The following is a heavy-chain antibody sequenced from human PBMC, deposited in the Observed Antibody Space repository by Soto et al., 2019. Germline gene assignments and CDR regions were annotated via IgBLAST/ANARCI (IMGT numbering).Heavy chain of an antibody. Sequence: EVQLVESGGGLVKPGGSLRLSCAASGVTFNNAWMSWVRQAPGKGLEWIGRILSKSDGGTTNYAPPVKDRFTISRDDSKNTVYLQLNSLKTGDTAVYYCTTDLGGELDTWGQGTLVTVSS. CDR2: ILSKSDGGTT. CDR1: GVTFNNAW. CDR3: TTDLGGELDT. J-gene: IGHJ5*02. D-gene: IGHD1-26*01. V-gene: IGHV3-15*01.